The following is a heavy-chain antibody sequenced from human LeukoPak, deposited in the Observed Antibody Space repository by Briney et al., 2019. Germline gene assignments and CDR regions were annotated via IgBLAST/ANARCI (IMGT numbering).Heavy chain of an antibody. Sequence: GASVKVSCKASGYTFTSYVISWVRQAPGQGLEWMGWISAYNGNTNYAQKLQGRVTMTTDTSTSTAYMELRSLRSDDTAVYYCARDPVINWNYRLYYYYYGMDVWGQGTTVTVSS. J-gene: IGHJ6*02. CDR3: ARDPVINWNYRLYYYYYGMDV. CDR1: GYTFTSYV. D-gene: IGHD1-7*01. V-gene: IGHV1-18*01. CDR2: ISAYNGNT.